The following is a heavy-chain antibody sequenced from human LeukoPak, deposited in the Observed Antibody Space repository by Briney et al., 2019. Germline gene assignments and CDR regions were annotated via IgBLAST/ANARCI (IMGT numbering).Heavy chain of an antibody. CDR1: GFTFSNYW. V-gene: IGHV3-74*01. J-gene: IGHJ4*02. CDR3: AKGQVGSYFDY. D-gene: IGHD1-26*01. CDR2: IYNDGSST. Sequence: GSLRLSCAASGFTFSNYWMHWVRQAPGKGLVWVSRIYNDGSSTSYADSVKGRFTISRDNAKSTLYLQMNSLRAEDMALYYCAKGQVGSYFDYWGQGTLVTVSS.